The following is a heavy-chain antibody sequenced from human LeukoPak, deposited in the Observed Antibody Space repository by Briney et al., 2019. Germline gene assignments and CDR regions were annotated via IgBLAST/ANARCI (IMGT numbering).Heavy chain of an antibody. CDR3: ARIFDSSGYPDDAFDI. D-gene: IGHD3-22*01. Sequence: PGGALRLSCAASGFTFSSYWMSWIRQAPGKGREWVSYISSSGSTIYYADSVKGRFTISRDNAKTSLYLQINSLRAEATAVYYCARIFDSSGYPDDAFDIWGQGTMVTVSS. CDR2: ISSSGSTI. J-gene: IGHJ3*02. CDR1: GFTFSSYW. V-gene: IGHV3-11*01.